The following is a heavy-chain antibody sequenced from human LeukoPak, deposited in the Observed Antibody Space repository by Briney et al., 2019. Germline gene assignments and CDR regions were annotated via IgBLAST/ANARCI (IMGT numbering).Heavy chain of an antibody. CDR2: IYYSGST. D-gene: IGHD6-19*01. CDR3: ARVLYDSSGWYSAFDI. CDR1: GGSISSYY. V-gene: IGHV4-59*01. Sequence: SETLSLTCTVSGGSISSYYWSWIRQPPGKGLEWIGYIYYSGSTNYNPSLKNRVTISVDTSKNQFSLKLSSVTAADTAVYYCARVLYDSSGWYSAFDIWGQGTMVTVSS. J-gene: IGHJ3*02.